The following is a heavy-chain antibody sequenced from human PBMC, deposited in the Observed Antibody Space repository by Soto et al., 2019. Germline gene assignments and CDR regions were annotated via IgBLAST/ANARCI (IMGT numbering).Heavy chain of an antibody. D-gene: IGHD3-16*02. CDR3: AKDQPHPTPSNYDYIWGSYRNSNWFDP. Sequence: GGSLRLSCAASGFTFSSYAMSWVRQAPGKGLEWVSAISGSGGSTYYADSVKGRFTISRDNSKNTLYLQMNSLRAEDTAVYYCAKDQPHPTPSNYDYIWGSYRNSNWFDPWGQGTLGTVSS. CDR1: GFTFSSYA. CDR2: ISGSGGST. V-gene: IGHV3-23*01. J-gene: IGHJ5*02.